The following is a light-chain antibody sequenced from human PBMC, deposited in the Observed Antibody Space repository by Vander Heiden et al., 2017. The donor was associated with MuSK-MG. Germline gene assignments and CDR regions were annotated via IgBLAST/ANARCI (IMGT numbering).Light chain of an antibody. V-gene: IGKV1-39*01. CDR3: QQSDSSPVT. Sequence: DIQMTKSPASLSASVGDGVTITCRASQSISIYLNWFQQKPGKAPKLLIYGASSLQSGVPSRFSGSGSGTDFTLTISRLQPEDFATYYCQQSDSSPVTFGGGTKVEIK. J-gene: IGKJ4*01. CDR1: QSISIY. CDR2: GAS.